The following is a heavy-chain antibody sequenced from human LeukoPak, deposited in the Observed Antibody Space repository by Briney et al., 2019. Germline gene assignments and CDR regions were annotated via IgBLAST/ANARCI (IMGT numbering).Heavy chain of an antibody. V-gene: IGHV3-23*01. CDR1: GFTFSSYA. CDR3: AKGKDYYDNSGSAEYFQH. CDR2: ISGSGDNT. J-gene: IGHJ1*01. Sequence: PGGSLRLSCAASGFTFSSYAMSWVRQAPGKGLGWVSGISGSGDNTYYADSVKGRFTISRDNSKNTLFLQMNSLRPEDTAVYYCAKGKDYYDNSGSAEYFQHWGQGTLVTVSS. D-gene: IGHD3-22*01.